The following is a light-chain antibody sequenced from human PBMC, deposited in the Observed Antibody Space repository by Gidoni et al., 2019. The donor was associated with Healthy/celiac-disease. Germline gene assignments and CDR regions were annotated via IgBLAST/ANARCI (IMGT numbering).Light chain of an antibody. CDR3: QQSYSTPGWT. J-gene: IGKJ1*01. CDR1: QSISGY. V-gene: IGKV1-39*01. CDR2: AAS. Sequence: DIQTTQSPSSLSASVGERVTITCRASQSISGYVNWYQQKPGKAPKILIHAASTLQSGVPSRFSGSGSGTDFTLTISSLQHEDFATYYCQQSYSTPGWTFGQGTKVEIK.